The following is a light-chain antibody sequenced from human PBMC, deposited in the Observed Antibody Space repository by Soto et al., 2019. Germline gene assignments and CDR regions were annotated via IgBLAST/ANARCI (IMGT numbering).Light chain of an antibody. CDR1: QGISSA. CDR2: DAS. J-gene: IGKJ2*01. V-gene: IGKV1-13*02. Sequence: AIQLTQSPSSLSASVADRVTITCRASQGISSALAWYQQKPGKAPKVLIYDASSLESGVPPRFSGSGSGTDFTLTISSLQPEDFATYYCQHLNSYPYTFGQGTKLEIK. CDR3: QHLNSYPYT.